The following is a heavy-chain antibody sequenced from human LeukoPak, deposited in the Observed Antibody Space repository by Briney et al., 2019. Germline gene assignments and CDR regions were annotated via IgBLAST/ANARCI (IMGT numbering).Heavy chain of an antibody. CDR2: ISSSSSYI. J-gene: IGHJ4*02. CDR3: ARTQALTYFDY. V-gene: IGHV3-21*01. Sequence: GSLRLSCAASGFTFSSYSMNWVRQAPGKGLEWVSSISSSSSYIYYADSVKGRFTISRDNDKTSLYLQMNSLRAEDTAVYYCARTQALTYFDYWGQGTLVTVSS. CDR1: GFTFSSYS. D-gene: IGHD6-6*01.